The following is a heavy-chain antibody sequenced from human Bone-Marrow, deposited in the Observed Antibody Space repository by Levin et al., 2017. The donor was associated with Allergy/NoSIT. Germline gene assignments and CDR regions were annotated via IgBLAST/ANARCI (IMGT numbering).Heavy chain of an antibody. V-gene: IGHV4-59*01. CDR1: GGSISSYY. CDR3: ARGGRVAGTIGYFDL. CDR2: IYYSGST. D-gene: IGHD6-19*01. Sequence: SQTLSLTCTVSGGSISSYYWSWIRPPPGKGLEWIGYIYYSGSTNYNPSLKSRVTISVDTSKNQFSLKLSSVTAADTAVYYCARGGRVAGTIGYFDLWGRGTLVTVSS. J-gene: IGHJ2*01.